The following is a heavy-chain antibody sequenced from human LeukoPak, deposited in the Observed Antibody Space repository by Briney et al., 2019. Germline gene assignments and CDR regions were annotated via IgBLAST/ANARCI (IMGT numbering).Heavy chain of an antibody. J-gene: IGHJ4*02. CDR2: IYYSGST. CDR3: ARAIGDTAMVTEDY. Sequence: NPSQTLSLTCTVSGGSISSGGYYWSCIRQHPGKGLECIGYIYYSGSTYYNPSLKSRVTISVDTSKNQFSLKLSSVTAADTAVYYCARAIGDTAMVTEDYWGQGTLVTVSS. D-gene: IGHD5-18*01. V-gene: IGHV4-31*03. CDR1: GGSISSGGYY.